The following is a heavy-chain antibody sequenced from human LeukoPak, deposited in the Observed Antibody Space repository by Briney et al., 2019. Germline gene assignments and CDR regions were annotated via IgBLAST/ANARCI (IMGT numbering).Heavy chain of an antibody. V-gene: IGHV1-69*06. CDR3: AREVARPNFFDY. CDR2: IIPIFGTA. Sequence: ASVKVSCKASGGTFSSYAISWVRQAPGQGLEWMGGIIPIFGTANCAQKFQGRVTITADKSTSTAYMELSSLRVDDTAVYYCAREVARPNFFDYWGQGTLVTVAS. J-gene: IGHJ4*02. D-gene: IGHD5-12*01. CDR1: GGTFSSYA.